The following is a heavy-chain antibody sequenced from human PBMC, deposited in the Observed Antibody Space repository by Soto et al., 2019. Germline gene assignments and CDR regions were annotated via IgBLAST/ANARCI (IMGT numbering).Heavy chain of an antibody. J-gene: IGHJ4*02. CDR3: AKDLGLYYYDSSAYTPAEFDY. V-gene: IGHV3-30*18. Sequence: QVQLVESGGGVVQPGRSLRLSCAASGFTFSSYGMHWVRQAPGKGLEWVAVISSDGSNKYYADSVKGRFTISRDNSRNTLYLEMSSLRAEDTAVYYCAKDLGLYYYDSSAYTPAEFDYWGQGTLVTVSS. CDR2: ISSDGSNK. CDR1: GFTFSSYG. D-gene: IGHD3-22*01.